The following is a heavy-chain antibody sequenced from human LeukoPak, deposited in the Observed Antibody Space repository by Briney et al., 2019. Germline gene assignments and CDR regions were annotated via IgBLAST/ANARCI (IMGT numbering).Heavy chain of an antibody. CDR3: ARGITEGVDY. CDR2: MSADSDDT. D-gene: IGHD1-14*01. V-gene: IGHV1-8*01. CDR1: GYTFTSFH. Sequence: ASVRVSCKASGYTFTSFHINWMRQAPGQGLEWLGWMSADSDDTDYAQKFQGGVTMTRDTSINTAYMELNNLRSEDTAVYYCARGITEGVDYWGQGTLVTVFS. J-gene: IGHJ4*01.